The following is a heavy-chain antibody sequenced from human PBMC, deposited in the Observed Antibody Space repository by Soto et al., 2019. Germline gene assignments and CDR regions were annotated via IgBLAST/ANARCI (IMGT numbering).Heavy chain of an antibody. D-gene: IGHD5-12*01. J-gene: IGHJ4*02. CDR2: IIPIFGTT. V-gene: IGHV1-69*14. Sequence: QVQLVQSGAEVKKPGSSVKVSCKTAGDIFSGYSISWVRQAPGQGLECMGGIIPIFGTTNYAQRFHGRVTITADKSTSTVYMELYRLKSEDTAVYYCARDLGSGYDPGDYWGQGTLVTVSS. CDR1: GDIFSGYS. CDR3: ARDLGSGYDPGDY.